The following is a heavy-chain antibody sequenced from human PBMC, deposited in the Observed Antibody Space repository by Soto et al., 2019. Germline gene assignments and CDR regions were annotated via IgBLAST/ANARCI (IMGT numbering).Heavy chain of an antibody. CDR2: ISSSNRTI. CDR1: GFTFRSYS. Sequence: GGSLRLSCAASGFTFRSYSMNWVRQAPGKGLEWVSYISSSNRTINYADSAKGRFIISRDNAKNSRYLQMQSLRDEDTAVYYWWGEEWPLRQPCRDVWGHETTLTVSS. D-gene: IGHD3-3*01. J-gene: IGHJ6*02. V-gene: IGHV3-48*02. CDR3: WGEEWPLRQPCRDV.